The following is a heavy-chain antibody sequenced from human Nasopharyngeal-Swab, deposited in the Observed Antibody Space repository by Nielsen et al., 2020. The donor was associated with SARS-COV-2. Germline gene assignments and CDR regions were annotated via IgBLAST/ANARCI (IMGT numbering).Heavy chain of an antibody. CDR3: ARDRSLTMVRGVNFDY. Sequence: GESLKISCAASGFTFSSYGMHWVRQAPGKGLEWVAVISYDGSNKYYADSVKGRFTISRDNAKNSLYLQMNSLRDEDTAVYYCARDRSLTMVRGVNFDYWGQGTLVTVSS. CDR1: GFTFSSYG. V-gene: IGHV3-33*05. D-gene: IGHD3-10*01. CDR2: ISYDGSNK. J-gene: IGHJ4*02.